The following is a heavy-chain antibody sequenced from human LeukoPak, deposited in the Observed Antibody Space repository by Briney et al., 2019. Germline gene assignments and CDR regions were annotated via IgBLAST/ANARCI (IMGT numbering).Heavy chain of an antibody. CDR2: IIPIVGTA. V-gene: IGHV1-69*13. D-gene: IGHD6-13*01. CDR3: ARVLLAAAGHFDY. Sequence: ASVKVSCKTSGGTFSSYEINWVRQAPGQGLEWMGGIIPIVGTANYAEKFQGRVTITADESTSTAYMELSSLRSEDTAVYYCARVLLAAAGHFDYWGQGTLVTVSS. CDR1: GGTFSSYE. J-gene: IGHJ4*02.